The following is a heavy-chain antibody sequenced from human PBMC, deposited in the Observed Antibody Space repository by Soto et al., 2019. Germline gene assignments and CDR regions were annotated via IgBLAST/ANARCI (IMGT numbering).Heavy chain of an antibody. V-gene: IGHV3-9*01. Sequence: GGSLRLSCAASGFTFDDYAMHWVRQAPGKGLEWVSGISWNSGSIGYADSVKGRFTISRDDAKNSLYLQMNSLRAEDTALYYCAKDQGARTSNHYYYYYGMDVWGQGTTVTVSS. CDR3: AKDQGARTSNHYYYYYGMDV. D-gene: IGHD2-8*01. CDR2: ISWNSGSI. J-gene: IGHJ6*02. CDR1: GFTFDDYA.